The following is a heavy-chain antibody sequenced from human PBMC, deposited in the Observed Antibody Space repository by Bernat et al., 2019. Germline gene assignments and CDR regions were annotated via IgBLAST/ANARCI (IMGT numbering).Heavy chain of an antibody. D-gene: IGHD6-13*01. CDR3: ARGYSSSWSYYYYMDV. Sequence: QVQLQESGPGLVKPSGTLSLTCAVSGGSISSSYWWSWVRQPPGKGLEWIGEIYNSGTTNYNPSLKSRVTISINKSRNQFSLKLSSVTAADTAVYYCARGYSSSWSYYYYMDVWGKGTTVTVSS. CDR2: IYNSGTT. V-gene: IGHV4-4*02. CDR1: GGSISSSYW. J-gene: IGHJ6*03.